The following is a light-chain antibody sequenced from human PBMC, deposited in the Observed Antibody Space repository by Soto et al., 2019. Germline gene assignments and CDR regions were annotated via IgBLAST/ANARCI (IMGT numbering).Light chain of an antibody. CDR3: KHRSNWPLLT. J-gene: IGKJ4*01. Sequence: EIVLTQSPATLSLSPGERATLSCRASQSVSNYLAWYQQKPGQAPRLLIYDASNRATGIPARFSGSGSGTDFTLTIRGLEPEDFAVNSGKHRSNWPLLTFGGGPKVEI. V-gene: IGKV3-11*01. CDR2: DAS. CDR1: QSVSNY.